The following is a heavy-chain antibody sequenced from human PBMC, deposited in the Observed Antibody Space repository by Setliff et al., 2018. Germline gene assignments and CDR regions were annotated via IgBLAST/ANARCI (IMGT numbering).Heavy chain of an antibody. D-gene: IGHD3-3*01. CDR2: IYTSGST. CDR3: ARGGYYNFWSGFMDV. J-gene: IGHJ6*02. Sequence: SETLSLTCTVSGGSISSGSYYWSWIRQPAGKGLEWIGRIYTSGSTNYNPSLKSRVTISVDTSKNQFSLKLSSVTAADTAVYYCARGGYYNFWSGFMDVWGQGTTVTVSS. V-gene: IGHV4-61*02. CDR1: GGSISSGSYY.